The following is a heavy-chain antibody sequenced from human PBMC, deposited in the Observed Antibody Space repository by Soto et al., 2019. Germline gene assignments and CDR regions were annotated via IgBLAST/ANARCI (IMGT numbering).Heavy chain of an antibody. D-gene: IGHD3-3*01. CDR1: GFTFSSYA. J-gene: IGHJ6*02. Sequence: GGSLRLSCAASGFTFSSYAMHWVRQAPGKGLEWVAVISYDGSNKYYADSVKGRFTISRDNSKNTLYLQMNSLRAEDTAVYYCARDGYDFWSGYYTYYYYGMDVWGQGTTVTVSS. CDR2: ISYDGSNK. CDR3: ARDGYDFWSGYYTYYYYGMDV. V-gene: IGHV3-30-3*01.